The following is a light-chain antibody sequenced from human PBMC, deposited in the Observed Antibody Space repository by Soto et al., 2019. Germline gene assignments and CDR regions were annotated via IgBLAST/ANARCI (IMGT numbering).Light chain of an antibody. CDR3: AAWDDSLNGPV. J-gene: IGLJ3*02. CDR2: EVS. V-gene: IGLV2-8*01. CDR1: SSDVGGYNY. Sequence: QSVLTQPPSASGSPGQSVTISCTGTSSDVGGYNYVSWYQQHPGKAPKLMIYEVSKRPSGVPDRFSGSKSGTSASLAIRGLQSEDEADYYCAAWDDSLNGPVFGGGTKLTVL.